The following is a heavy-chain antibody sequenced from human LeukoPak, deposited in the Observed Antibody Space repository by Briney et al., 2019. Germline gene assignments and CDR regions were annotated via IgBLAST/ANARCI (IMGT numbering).Heavy chain of an antibody. CDR2: IYSSGDT. CDR1: GFTVRTNY. J-gene: IGHJ3*02. CDR3: ATDRYYYDSRRSAAFDI. V-gene: IGHV3-53*01. Sequence: GGSLRLSCAASGFTVRTNYMSWVRQAPGKGLEWVSVIYSSGDTYYADSVKGRFTISRDNSKNMLYLQMNSLRVEDTAVYFCATDRYYYDSRRSAAFDIWGQGTMVTVSS. D-gene: IGHD3-22*01.